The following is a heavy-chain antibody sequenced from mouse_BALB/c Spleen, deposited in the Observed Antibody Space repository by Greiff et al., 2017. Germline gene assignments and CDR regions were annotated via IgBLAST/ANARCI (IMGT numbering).Heavy chain of an antibody. J-gene: IGHJ4*01. CDR2: ISDGGSYT. Sequence: DVMLVESGGGLVKPGGSLKLSCAASGFTFSDYYMYWVRQTPEKRLEWVATISDGGSYTYYPDSVKGRFTISRDNAKNNLYLQMSSLKSEDTAMYYCAYGNYAMDYWGQGTSVTVSS. CDR1: GFTFSDYY. CDR3: AYGNYAMDY. D-gene: IGHD2-1*01. V-gene: IGHV5-4*02.